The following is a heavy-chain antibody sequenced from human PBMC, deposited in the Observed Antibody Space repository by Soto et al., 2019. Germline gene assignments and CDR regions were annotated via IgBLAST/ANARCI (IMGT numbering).Heavy chain of an antibody. CDR1: GFTFSSYA. CDR3: ARDQYSFDYGDHVSDY. CDR2: ISYDGSNK. J-gene: IGHJ4*02. D-gene: IGHD4-17*01. V-gene: IGHV3-30-3*01. Sequence: GGSLRLSCAASGFTFSSYAMHWVRQAPGKGLEWVAVISYDGSNKYYADSVKGRFTISRDNSKNTLYLQMNSLRAEDTAVYYCARDQYSFDYGDHVSDYWGQGTLVTVSS.